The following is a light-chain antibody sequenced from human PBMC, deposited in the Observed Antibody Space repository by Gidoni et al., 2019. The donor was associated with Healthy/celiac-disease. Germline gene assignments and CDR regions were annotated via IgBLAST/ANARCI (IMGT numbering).Light chain of an antibody. CDR2: DVS. Sequence: SALTPPASVSVSPAPPITISCTGTSSDVGGYSYVSWYQQHPGKAPKLMIYDVSTPPSGVSNRFSGSKSGNTASLTSSGLQAEDEADYYCSSDTSSSTLGFGGGTKLTVL. J-gene: IGLJ2*01. CDR3: SSDTSSSTLG. CDR1: SSDVGGYSY. V-gene: IGLV2-14*01.